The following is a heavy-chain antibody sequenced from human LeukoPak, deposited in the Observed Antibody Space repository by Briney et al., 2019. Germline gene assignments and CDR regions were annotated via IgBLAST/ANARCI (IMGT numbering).Heavy chain of an antibody. J-gene: IGHJ4*02. V-gene: IGHV2-5*02. D-gene: IGHD3-3*02. CDR2: MYWDADK. CDR3: AHRLSSFGAFDY. Sequence: ESGPTLVKPTQTLTLTCSFSGFSLRTSGVGVGWIRQPPGKALEWLALMYWDADKRYSPSLKSRLTITKDTSKNQVVLTMTNMDPVDTATYFCAHRLSSFGAFDYWGQRTLVTVSS. CDR1: GFSLRTSGVG.